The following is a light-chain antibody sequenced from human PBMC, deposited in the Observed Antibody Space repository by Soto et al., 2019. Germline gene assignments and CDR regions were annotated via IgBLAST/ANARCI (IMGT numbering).Light chain of an antibody. J-gene: IGKJ5*01. V-gene: IGKV1-33*01. CDR1: QDISNY. CDR2: DAS. CDR3: QQYENLPT. Sequence: DIQMTQSPSSLSASVGDRVTITGQASQDISNYLNWYQQKLGKAPKLLIYDASNLETGVPSRFSGSGSGTDFTFTISRLQPEDIATYYCQQYENLPTFGQGTRLEIK.